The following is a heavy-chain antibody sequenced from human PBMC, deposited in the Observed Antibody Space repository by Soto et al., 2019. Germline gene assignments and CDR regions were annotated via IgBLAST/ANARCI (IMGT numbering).Heavy chain of an antibody. D-gene: IGHD2-21*02. CDR2: IYHSGTT. CDR1: GGSISIVDC. J-gene: IGHJ5*02. CDR3: ARSDCYGVCRGKWLDP. V-gene: IGHV4-4*02. Sequence: QVQLQESGPGLLKPSGTLSLTCAVSGGSISIVDCWTWVRQTQGKGLEGIVEIYHSGTTNYNPSLMSRVTIAVDKAKSQFSLRLDSVTAADTAVYYCARSDCYGVCRGKWLDPWGQGILVTVSS.